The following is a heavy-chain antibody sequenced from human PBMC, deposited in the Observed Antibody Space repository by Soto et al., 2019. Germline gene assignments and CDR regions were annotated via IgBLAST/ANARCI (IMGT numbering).Heavy chain of an antibody. CDR1: CGSIISYY. CDR3: ARDRVGSGWYNYFDC. V-gene: IGHV4-59*01. Sequence: PSETLSLTCTFSCGSIISYYWSWIRQPPGKGLEWIGYIYYSGSTNYNPSLKSRVTISVDTSKNLFSLKLSSVTAADTGVYYCARDRVGSGWYNYFDCWGQGTLVTVSS. D-gene: IGHD6-19*01. J-gene: IGHJ4*02. CDR2: IYYSGST.